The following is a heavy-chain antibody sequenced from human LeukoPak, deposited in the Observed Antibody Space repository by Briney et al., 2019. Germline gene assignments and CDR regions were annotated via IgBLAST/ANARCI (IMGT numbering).Heavy chain of an antibody. CDR3: ARDRRGFDY. CDR2: IWYDGSNK. V-gene: IGHV3-33*08. CDR1: GFTFSSYG. Sequence: GRSLRLSCAASGFTFSSYGMHWVRQAPGKRLEWVAVIWYDGSNKYYADSMKGRFTISRDNSKNTLYLQMNSLRAEDTAVYYCARDRRGFDYWGQGTLVTVSS. D-gene: IGHD3-16*01. J-gene: IGHJ4*02.